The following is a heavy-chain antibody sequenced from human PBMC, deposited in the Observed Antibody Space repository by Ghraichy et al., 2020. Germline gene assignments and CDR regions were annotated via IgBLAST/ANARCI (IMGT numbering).Heavy chain of an antibody. CDR1: GFTFSTFSNYA. D-gene: IGHD3-22*01. Sequence: LSLTCAASGFTFSTFSNYAMSWVHQAPGKGLEWVSTIHGTGSGTYSTDSVKGRFTISRDSSKNTLYLQMNSLRAEDTAVYYCAKDRDYYDSSGYYFNAFDIWGQGTMVTVSS. CDR2: IHGTGSGT. CDR3: AKDRDYYDSSGYYFNAFDI. J-gene: IGHJ3*02. V-gene: IGHV3-23*01.